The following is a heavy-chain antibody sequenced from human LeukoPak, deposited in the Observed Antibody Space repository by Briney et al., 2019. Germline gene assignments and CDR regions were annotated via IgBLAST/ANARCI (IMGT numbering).Heavy chain of an antibody. CDR3: ARGGGSDV. D-gene: IGHD2-15*01. CDR1: GSVFPFSHAW. Sequence: GGSLRLSCAVFGSVFPFSHAWMSWVRQAPGKGLEWVASINHNGNVNYYVDSVKGRFTISRDNAKNSLYLQMSNLRAEDTAVYFCARGGGSDVWGQGATATVSS. V-gene: IGHV3-7*03. J-gene: IGHJ6*02. CDR2: INHNGNVN.